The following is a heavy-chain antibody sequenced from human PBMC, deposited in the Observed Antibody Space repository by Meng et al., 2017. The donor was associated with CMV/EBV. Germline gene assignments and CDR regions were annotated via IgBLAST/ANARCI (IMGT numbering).Heavy chain of an antibody. V-gene: IGHV3-30-3*01. CDR1: GFTFSSYA. J-gene: IGHJ6*02. CDR2: ISYDGSNK. Sequence: ALKISCAASGFTFSSYAMHWVRQAPGKGLEWVAVISYDGSNKYYADSVKGRFTISRDNSKNTLYLQMNSLRAEDTAVYYCARVWQPRGMDVWGQGTTVTVSS. CDR3: ARVWQPRGMDV. D-gene: IGHD6-13*01.